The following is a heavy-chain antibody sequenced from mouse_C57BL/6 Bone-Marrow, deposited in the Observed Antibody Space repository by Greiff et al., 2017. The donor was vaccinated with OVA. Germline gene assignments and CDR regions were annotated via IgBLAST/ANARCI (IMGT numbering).Heavy chain of an antibody. J-gene: IGHJ3*01. CDR1: GYTFTSYW. V-gene: IGHV1-64*01. CDR2: IHPNSGST. D-gene: IGHD1-1*01. Sequence: VQLQQPGAELVKPGASVKLSCKASGYTFTSYWMHWVKQRPGQGLEWIGMIHPNSGSTNYNEKFKSKATLTVDKSSSTAYMQLSSLTSEDSAVYYCARGYYYGSSWWFAYWGQGTLVTVSA. CDR3: ARGYYYGSSWWFAY.